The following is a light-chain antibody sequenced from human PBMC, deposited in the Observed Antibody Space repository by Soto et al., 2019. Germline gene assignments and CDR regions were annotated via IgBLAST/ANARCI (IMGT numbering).Light chain of an antibody. CDR1: QSVSSSY. J-gene: IGKJ1*01. V-gene: IGKV3-20*01. Sequence: EIMLTQSPGTLSLSPGERATLSCRASQSVSSSYLAWYQQKPGQAPRLLIYGASSRATGIPDRFSGSGSGTDFTLTISRLEPEDFAVYYCHQYGSSPWKFGQGTKVDIK. CDR3: HQYGSSPWK. CDR2: GAS.